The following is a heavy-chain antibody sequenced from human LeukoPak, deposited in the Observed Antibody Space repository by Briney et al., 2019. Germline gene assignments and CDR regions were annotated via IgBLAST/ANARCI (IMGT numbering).Heavy chain of an antibody. V-gene: IGHV3-74*01. J-gene: IGHJ4*02. CDR2: INSDGSTT. CDR3: AKSPQWLVALPYFDY. D-gene: IGHD6-19*01. CDR1: GFTFSSYW. Sequence: GGSLRLSCGASGFTFSSYWMHWVRQAPGKGLVWISRINSDGSTTSYADSVKGRFTISRDNSKNTLYLQMNSLRAEDTAVYYCAKSPQWLVALPYFDYWGQGTLVTVSS.